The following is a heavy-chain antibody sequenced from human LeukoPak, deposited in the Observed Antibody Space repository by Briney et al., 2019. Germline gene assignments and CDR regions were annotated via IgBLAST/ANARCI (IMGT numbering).Heavy chain of an antibody. V-gene: IGHV4-4*08. Sequence: SEALSLTCTVSGGSISSYYWSWIRQPPGKGLEWIGYIYHSGSTSYNPSLKSRVTISVDTSKSQFSLKLSSVIAADTAVYYCARSVVTLYWYFDLWGRGTLVTVSS. CDR1: GGSISSYY. CDR2: IYHSGST. D-gene: IGHD4-23*01. CDR3: ARSVVTLYWYFDL. J-gene: IGHJ2*01.